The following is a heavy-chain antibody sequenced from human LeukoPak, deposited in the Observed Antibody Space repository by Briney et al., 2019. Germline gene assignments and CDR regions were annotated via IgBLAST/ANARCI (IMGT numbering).Heavy chain of an antibody. CDR1: GGSFSGYY. V-gene: IGHV4-34*01. Sequence: SSETLSLTCAVYGGSFSGYYWSWIRQPPGKGLEWIGEINHSGSTNYNPSLRSRVTISVDTSKNQLPLKLSSVTAADTAVYYCARRGLYYYGSGSFPRGPYFDYWGQGTLVTVSS. J-gene: IGHJ4*02. CDR3: ARRGLYYYGSGSFPRGPYFDY. D-gene: IGHD3-10*01. CDR2: INHSGST.